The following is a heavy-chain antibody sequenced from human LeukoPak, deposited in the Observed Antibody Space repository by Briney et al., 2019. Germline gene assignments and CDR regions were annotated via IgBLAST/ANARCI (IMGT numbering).Heavy chain of an antibody. CDR1: GYTFTSYG. V-gene: IGHV1-18*01. CDR2: ISAYNGNT. CDR3: ARDGRGYCSGGSCYSSSNY. J-gene: IGHJ4*02. D-gene: IGHD2-15*01. Sequence: ASVKVSCKASGYTFTSYGISWVRQAPGQGLEWMGWISAYNGNTNYAQKLQGRVTTTTDTSTSTAYMELRSLRSDDTAVYYCARDGRGYCSGGSCYSSSNYWGQGTLVTVSS.